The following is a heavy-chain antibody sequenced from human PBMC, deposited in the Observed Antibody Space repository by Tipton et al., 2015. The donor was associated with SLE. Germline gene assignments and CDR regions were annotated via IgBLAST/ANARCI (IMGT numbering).Heavy chain of an antibody. CDR1: GFTFDDYA. D-gene: IGHD2-2*01. Sequence: SLRLSCAASGFTFDDYAMHWVRQAPGKGLEWVSGISWNSGSIGYADSVKGRFTISRGNAKNSLYLQMNSLRAEDTALYYCAKDMGCSSTSCLGAFDIWGQGTMVTVSS. J-gene: IGHJ3*02. CDR2: ISWNSGSI. V-gene: IGHV3-9*01. CDR3: AKDMGCSSTSCLGAFDI.